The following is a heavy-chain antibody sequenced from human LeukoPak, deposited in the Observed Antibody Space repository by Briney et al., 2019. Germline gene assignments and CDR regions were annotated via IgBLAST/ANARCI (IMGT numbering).Heavy chain of an antibody. J-gene: IGHJ4*01. CDR3: ARDAQRGFDYSNSLKY. D-gene: IGHD4-11*01. CDR1: GFIFSHHG. V-gene: IGHV3-33*01. CDR2: IWRDGTNR. Sequence: PGGSLRLSCAASGFIFSHHGMHWVRQAPGQGLEWVAVIWRDGTNRFYADSVKGRFTISRDNSQNTVFLQMDSLRVKDTAIYYCARDAQRGFDYSNSLKYWGHGTLVTVSS.